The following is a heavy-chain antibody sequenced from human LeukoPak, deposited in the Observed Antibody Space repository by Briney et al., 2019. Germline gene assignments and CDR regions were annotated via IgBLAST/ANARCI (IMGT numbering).Heavy chain of an antibody. J-gene: IGHJ4*02. D-gene: IGHD2-21*02. CDR3: AGGLVVTALDY. CDR1: GRSISSGSYY. V-gene: IGHV4-31*03. Sequence: SETLSLTCTVSGRSISSGSYYWTWIRQHPGKGLEWIGSIYYRGSTYYNPSLKSRVSTSVDTSKNQFSLKLTSMTAADTAVYFCAGGLVVTALDYWGQGTLVTVSS. CDR2: IYYRGST.